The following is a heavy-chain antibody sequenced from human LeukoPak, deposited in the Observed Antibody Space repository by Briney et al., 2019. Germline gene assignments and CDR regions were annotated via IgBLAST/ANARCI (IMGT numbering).Heavy chain of an antibody. CDR3: ARDMIGEDILSY. J-gene: IGHJ4*02. D-gene: IGHD3-9*01. Sequence: PGGSLRLSCAASGFTFSSYGMHWVRQAPGKGLEWVAVIWYDGSNKYYADSVKGRFTISRDNSKNTLYLQMNSLRAEDTAVYYCARDMIGEDILSYWGQGTLVTVSS. CDR1: GFTFSSYG. V-gene: IGHV3-33*01. CDR2: IWYDGSNK.